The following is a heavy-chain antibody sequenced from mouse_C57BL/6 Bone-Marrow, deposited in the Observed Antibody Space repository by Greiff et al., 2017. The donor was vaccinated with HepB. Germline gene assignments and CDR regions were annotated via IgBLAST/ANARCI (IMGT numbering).Heavy chain of an antibody. CDR1: GYTFTSYW. D-gene: IGHD2-4*01. CDR2: IDPSDSYT. V-gene: IGHV1-59*01. CDR3: ARRRERYDYDIGYFDV. Sequence: VQLQQPGAELVRPGTSVKLSCKASGYTFTSYWMHWVKQRPGQGLEWIGVIDPSDSYTNYNQKFKGKATLTVDTSSSTAYMQLSSLTSEDSAVYCCARRRERYDYDIGYFDVWGTGTTVTVSS. J-gene: IGHJ1*03.